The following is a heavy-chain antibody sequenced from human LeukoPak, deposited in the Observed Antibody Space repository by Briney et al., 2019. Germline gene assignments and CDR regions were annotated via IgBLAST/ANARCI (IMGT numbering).Heavy chain of an antibody. CDR1: GFTVGSNY. Sequence: GGSLRLSCAASGFTVGSNYVSWVRQTPGKGLQWVSFLYSVGTTYYADSVKGRFTISRDDSKNTVYLQMNSLTTEDTAVYYCARALSGSGSYFIAWGQGTLVTVSS. D-gene: IGHD3-10*01. CDR2: LYSVGTT. J-gene: IGHJ4*02. CDR3: ARALSGSGSYFIA. V-gene: IGHV3-66*02.